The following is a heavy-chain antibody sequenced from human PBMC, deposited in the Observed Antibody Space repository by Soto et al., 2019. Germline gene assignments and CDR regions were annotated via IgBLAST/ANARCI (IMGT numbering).Heavy chain of an antibody. CDR1: GFTVSSNY. Sequence: GGSLRLSCAASGFTVSSNYMSWVRQARGKGLEWVSVIYSGGSTYYADSVKGRFTISRDNSKNTLYLQMNSLRAEDTAVYYCARRGVRYFDWLAYFDYWGQGTLVTVSS. CDR2: IYSGGST. D-gene: IGHD3-9*01. V-gene: IGHV3-66*01. J-gene: IGHJ4*02. CDR3: ARRGVRYFDWLAYFDY.